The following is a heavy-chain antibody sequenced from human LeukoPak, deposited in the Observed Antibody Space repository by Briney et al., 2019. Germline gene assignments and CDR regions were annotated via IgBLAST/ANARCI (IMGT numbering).Heavy chain of an antibody. D-gene: IGHD6-19*01. J-gene: IGHJ4*02. CDR3: ARDVGEVTGTHFDY. CDR2: IYYSGCT. Sequence: SETLSLTCTVSGGFFNSHYWSWVRQPPGKGLEWIGYIYYSGCTNYNPSLKSRVTISLDTSENQFSLSLSSVTPADTALYFCARDVGEVTGTHFDYWGQGTLVTVSS. V-gene: IGHV4-59*11. CDR1: GGFFNSHY.